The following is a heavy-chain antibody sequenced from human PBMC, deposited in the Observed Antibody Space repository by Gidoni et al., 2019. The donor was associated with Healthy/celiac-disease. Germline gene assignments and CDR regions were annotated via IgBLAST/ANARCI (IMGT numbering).Heavy chain of an antibody. CDR2: MNPNSGNT. V-gene: IGHV1-8*01. Sequence: QVQLVQSGAEVKKPGASVKVSCKASGYTFTSYDINWVRQATGQGLARMGWMNPNSGNTGYAQKFQGRVTMTRNTSISTAYMELSSLRSEDTAVYYCARNRSLWFGWFDPWGQGTLVTVSS. CDR1: GYTFTSYD. D-gene: IGHD3-10*01. CDR3: ARNRSLWFGWFDP. J-gene: IGHJ5*02.